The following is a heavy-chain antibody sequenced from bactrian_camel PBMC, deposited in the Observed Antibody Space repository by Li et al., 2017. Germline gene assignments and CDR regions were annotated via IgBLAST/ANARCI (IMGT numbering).Heavy chain of an antibody. Sequence: HVQLVESGGASVQAGGSLTLSCTASGEAFSTNSMGWFRQSPGNEREAVAAIGRGGSAYLADSVKGRFTISRDNAKNTMYLQMNSLKPEDTAMYYCASGPSLVYCVNAASGFRYWGQGTQVTIS. D-gene: IGHD3*01. CDR1: GEAFSTNS. V-gene: IGHV3S57*01. J-gene: IGHJ6*01. CDR3: ASGPSLVYCVNAASGFRY. CDR2: IGRGGSA.